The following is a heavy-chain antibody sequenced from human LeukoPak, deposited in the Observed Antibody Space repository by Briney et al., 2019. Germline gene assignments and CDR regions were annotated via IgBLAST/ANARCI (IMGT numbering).Heavy chain of an antibody. CDR2: NSSRGDGR. Sequence: RVGSLRLSPAPSIFSPTSYAINGGRAGPEERLEWISANSSRGDGRAIFYADSVKGRFTISRDNSKNTLYLQMNSLSGEDTSVYYCARKSLAARGMAYWGQGSLVTVSS. CDR3: ARKSLAARGMAY. D-gene: IGHD6-6*01. CDR1: IFSPTSYA. J-gene: IGHJ4*02. V-gene: IGHV3-23*01.